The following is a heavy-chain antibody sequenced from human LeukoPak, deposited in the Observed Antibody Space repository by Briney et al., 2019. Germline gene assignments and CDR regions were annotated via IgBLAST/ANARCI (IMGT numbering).Heavy chain of an antibody. D-gene: IGHD3-10*01. J-gene: IGHJ4*02. V-gene: IGHV1-46*01. Sequence: ASVKVSCKASGGTFSSYAISWVRQAPGQGLEWMGIINLSGGSTNYAQKFQGRVTLTRDTSTSTVYMELSSLRSEDTAVYYCARASIYGFGYWGQGTLVTVSS. CDR2: INLSGGST. CDR3: ARASIYGFGY. CDR1: GGTFSSYA.